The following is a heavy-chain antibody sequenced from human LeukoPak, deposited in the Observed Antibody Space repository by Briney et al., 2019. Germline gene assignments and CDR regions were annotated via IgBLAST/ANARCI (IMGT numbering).Heavy chain of an antibody. J-gene: IGHJ4*02. D-gene: IGHD3-10*01. V-gene: IGHV3-30*02. CDR3: AKPTGITMVRRYYFDY. Sequence: GGSLRLSCAASGFTLSSYGMHWVRQAPGKGLEWVAFIRYDGSNKYYADSVKGRFTISRDNSKNTLYLQMNSLRAEDTAVYYCAKPTGITMVRRYYFDYWGQGTLVTVSS. CDR2: IRYDGSNK. CDR1: GFTLSSYG.